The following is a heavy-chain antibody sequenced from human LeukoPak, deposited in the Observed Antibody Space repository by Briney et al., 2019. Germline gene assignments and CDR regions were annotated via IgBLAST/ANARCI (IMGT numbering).Heavy chain of an antibody. D-gene: IGHD3-10*01. J-gene: IGHJ6*02. CDR2: ISSSATTM. V-gene: IGHV3-48*03. Sequence: GGSLRLSCAASEFTFSSYEMNWVRQAPGKGLEWVSSISSSATTMYYADSVKGRFTISRDNAKNSLYLQMNSLRAEDAALYYCARQMVRAYYYGMDVWGQGTTVSVSS. CDR3: ARQMVRAYYYGMDV. CDR1: EFTFSSYE.